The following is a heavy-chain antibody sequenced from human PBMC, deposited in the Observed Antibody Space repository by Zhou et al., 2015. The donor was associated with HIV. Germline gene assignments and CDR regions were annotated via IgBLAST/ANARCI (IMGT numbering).Heavy chain of an antibody. V-gene: IGHV1-8*01. Sequence: QVQLVQSGAEVKKPGASVKVSCKASGYTFTSYDINWVRQATGQGLEWMGWMNPNSGNTGYAQKFQGRVTMTRNTSISTAYMELSSLRSEDTAVYYCARGVYGYISMVRGVIDYWGQGTLVTVSS. CDR1: GYTFTSYD. CDR3: ARGVYGYISMVRGVIDY. D-gene: IGHD3-10*01. CDR2: MNPNSGNT. J-gene: IGHJ4*02.